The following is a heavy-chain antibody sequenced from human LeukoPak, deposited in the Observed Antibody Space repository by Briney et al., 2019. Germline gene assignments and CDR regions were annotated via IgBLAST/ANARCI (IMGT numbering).Heavy chain of an antibody. V-gene: IGHV1-69*01. D-gene: IGHD1-7*01. J-gene: IGHJ5*02. CDR2: IIPIFGTA. Sequence: ASVKVSCKASGGTFSSYAISWVRQAPGQGLEWMGGIIPIFGTANYAQKFQGRVTITADESTSTAYMELSSLRSEDTAVYYCARDWGLIGTTDWGGHENWFDPWGQGTLVTVSS. CDR3: ARDWGLIGTTDWGGHENWFDP. CDR1: GGTFSSYA.